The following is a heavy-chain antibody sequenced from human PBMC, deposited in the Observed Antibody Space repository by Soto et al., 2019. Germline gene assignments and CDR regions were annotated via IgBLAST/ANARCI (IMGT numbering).Heavy chain of an antibody. J-gene: IGHJ4*02. Sequence: PGGSLRLSCAASGFTFSSYAMSGVRHSPGMGLGWVSVISGSGGSTYYADSVKCRFTISRDNSKNTLYLQMNSLRDEGTAVYYCAKCSPGYGSGLKAYYFDYWGQGTLVTVSS. V-gene: IGHV3-23*01. CDR3: AKCSPGYGSGLKAYYFDY. CDR1: GFTFSSYA. D-gene: IGHD6-19*01. CDR2: ISGSGGST.